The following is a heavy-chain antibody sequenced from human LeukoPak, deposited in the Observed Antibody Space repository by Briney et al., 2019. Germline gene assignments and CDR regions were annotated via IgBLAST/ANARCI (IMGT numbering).Heavy chain of an antibody. Sequence: ASVTVSCKASGYTFTSYAMHWVRQAPGQRLEWMGWINAGNGNTKYSQKFQGRVTITRDTSASTAYMELSSLRSEDTAVYYCARSWRIVVVPAAIPFDYWGQGPLVTVSS. D-gene: IGHD2-2*02. V-gene: IGHV1-3*01. CDR2: INAGNGNT. CDR3: ARSWRIVVVPAAIPFDY. J-gene: IGHJ4*02. CDR1: GYTFTSYA.